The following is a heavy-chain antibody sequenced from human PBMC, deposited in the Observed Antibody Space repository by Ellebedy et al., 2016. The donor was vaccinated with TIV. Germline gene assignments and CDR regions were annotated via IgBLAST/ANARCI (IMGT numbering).Heavy chain of an antibody. Sequence: MPSETLSLTCSVSGASINRYYWSWIRQSPGKGLEWIGYISYRGTTNSNPSLKSRITMSVDTSKNQFSLKLSSVTAADTAVYSCARDRNYGGNVGFDYWGQGTLVTVSS. D-gene: IGHD4-23*01. V-gene: IGHV4-59*01. CDR3: ARDRNYGGNVGFDY. J-gene: IGHJ4*02. CDR2: ISYRGTT. CDR1: GASINRYY.